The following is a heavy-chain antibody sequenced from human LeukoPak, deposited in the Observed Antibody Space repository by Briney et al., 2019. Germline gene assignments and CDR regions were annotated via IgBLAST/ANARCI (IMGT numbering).Heavy chain of an antibody. Sequence: SGTLSLTCAVYGGSFSGYYWSWIRQPPGKGLEWIGEINHSGSTNYNPSLKSRVTISVDTSKNQFSLKLSSVTAADTAVYYCARVRYDQYYYYYYGMDVWGQGTTVTVSS. CDR2: INHSGST. D-gene: IGHD1-14*01. CDR1: GGSFSGYY. J-gene: IGHJ6*02. CDR3: ARVRYDQYYYYYYGMDV. V-gene: IGHV4-34*01.